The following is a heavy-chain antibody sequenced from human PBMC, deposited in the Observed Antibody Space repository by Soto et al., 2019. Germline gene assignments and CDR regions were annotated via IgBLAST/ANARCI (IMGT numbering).Heavy chain of an antibody. D-gene: IGHD6-13*01. J-gene: IGHJ5*01. CDR2: IIPYLGVA. CDR1: GGTFSTYT. Sequence: QVHLVQSGAEVKTPGSSVKVSCKASGGTFSTYTINWVRQAPGQGLEWMGRIIPYLGVADYAQKFQGRVTITADKSTTTAHMELSSLRSEDTAVYYCAKGDSSSWSYVRFDSWGQGTRVTVSS. V-gene: IGHV1-69*02. CDR3: AKGDSSSWSYVRFDS.